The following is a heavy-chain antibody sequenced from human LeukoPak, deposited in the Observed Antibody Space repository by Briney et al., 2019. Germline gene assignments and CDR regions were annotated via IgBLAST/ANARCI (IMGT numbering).Heavy chain of an antibody. CDR3: ARDVSYGWYYFDY. Sequence: GGSLRLSRAASGFTFSDYYMSWIRQAPGKGLEWVSYISSSGSTIYYEDSVKGRFTISRDNAKNSLYPQMNSLRAEDTAVYYCARDVSYGWYYFDYWGQGTLVTVSS. CDR2: ISSSGSTI. D-gene: IGHD5-18*01. J-gene: IGHJ4*02. CDR1: GFTFSDYY. V-gene: IGHV3-11*01.